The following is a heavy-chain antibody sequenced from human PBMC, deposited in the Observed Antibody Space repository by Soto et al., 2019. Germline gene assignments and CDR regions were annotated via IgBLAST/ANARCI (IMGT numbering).Heavy chain of an antibody. CDR3: TTRMDAHFDY. Sequence: GGSLRLSCVASGFTFSHYTLNLVRRAPGKGLEWVSTISDRPTGHTHYAESVRGRFTISRDDSRDTVFLQMDSLRAEDTAVYYCTTRMDAHFDYWGQGVLVTVSS. D-gene: IGHD2-2*01. V-gene: IGHV3-23*01. J-gene: IGHJ4*02. CDR2: ISDRPTGHT. CDR1: GFTFSHYT.